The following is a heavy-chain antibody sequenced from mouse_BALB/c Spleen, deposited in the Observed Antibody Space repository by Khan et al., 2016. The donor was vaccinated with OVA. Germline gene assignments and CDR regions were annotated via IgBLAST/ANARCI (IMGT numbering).Heavy chain of an antibody. V-gene: IGHV2-4-1*01. CDR1: GFSLTTYG. J-gene: IGHJ3*01. D-gene: IGHD2-14*01. CDR3: ARNSYMYDFTY. Sequence: VQLQQSGPGLVQPSQSLSITCTVSGFSLTTYGVHWVRQSPGKGLEWLGLIWSGGNTDYNAAFISRLSISKDNSKSQVFLKMNSLQADDIAIYXCARNSYMYDFTYWGQGTLVTVSA. CDR2: IWSGGNT.